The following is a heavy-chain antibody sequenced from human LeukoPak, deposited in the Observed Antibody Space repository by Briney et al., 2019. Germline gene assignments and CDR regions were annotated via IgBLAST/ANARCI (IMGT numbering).Heavy chain of an antibody. CDR2: IYYSGST. Sequence: PSETLSLTCTVSGGSISSYYWSWIRQPPGKGLEWIGYIYYSGSTNYNPSLKSRVTISVDTSKNQFSLKLSSVTAADTAVYYCARGYCSSTSCYLALRHPYYMDVWGKGTTVTVSS. J-gene: IGHJ6*03. D-gene: IGHD2-2*01. V-gene: IGHV4-59*01. CDR1: GGSISSYY. CDR3: ARGYCSSTSCYLALRHPYYMDV.